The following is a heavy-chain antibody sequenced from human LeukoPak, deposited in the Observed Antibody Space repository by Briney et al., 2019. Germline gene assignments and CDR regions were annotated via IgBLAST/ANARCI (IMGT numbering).Heavy chain of an antibody. CDR1: GYTFTDYY. V-gene: IGHV1-2*02. J-gene: IGHJ6*02. CDR3: AIGSGIAAAGTGRGMDV. CDR2: INPNSGGT. Sequence: ASVTVSCTASGYTFTDYYMHWLRQAPGQGLEWMGWINPNSGGTNYAQKFQGRVTMTRDTSISTAYMELSRLRSDDTAVYYCAIGSGIAAAGTGRGMDVWGQGTTVTVSS. D-gene: IGHD6-13*01.